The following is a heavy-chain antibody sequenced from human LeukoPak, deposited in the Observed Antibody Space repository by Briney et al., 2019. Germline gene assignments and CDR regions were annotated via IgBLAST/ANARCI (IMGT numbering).Heavy chain of an antibody. CDR2: ITSTSSYI. J-gene: IGHJ6*03. V-gene: IGHV3-21*01. CDR1: AGFTFSDYY. D-gene: IGHD1-26*01. Sequence: PGGSLRLSCAASAGFTFSDYYMSWVRQAPGKGLEWISSITSTSSYIYYADSVRGRFTISSDNAKNSLYLQMHSLRAEDTALYFCARDPYSGSYGNYYYYYMDVWGKGTTVTISS. CDR3: ARDPYSGSYGNYYYYYMDV.